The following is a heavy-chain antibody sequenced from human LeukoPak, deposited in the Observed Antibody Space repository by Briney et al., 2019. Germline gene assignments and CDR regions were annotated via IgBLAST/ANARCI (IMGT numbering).Heavy chain of an antibody. CDR3: AIPPLSGTGSSRPLAGMDV. CDR2: IRGRSDTT. J-gene: IGHJ6*02. D-gene: IGHD3-10*01. CDR1: GFTFTMFS. Sequence: GGSLRLSCAASGFTFTMFSMNWLRQAPGKGLEWIAFIRGRSDTTYYADSVQGRFTISRDNAEDSVYLQMNSLRVEDTAVYYCAIPPLSGTGSSRPLAGMDVWGQGTTVTVSS. V-gene: IGHV3-48*01.